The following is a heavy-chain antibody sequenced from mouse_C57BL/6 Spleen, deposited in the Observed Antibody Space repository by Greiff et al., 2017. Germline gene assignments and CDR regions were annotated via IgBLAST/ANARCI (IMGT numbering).Heavy chain of an antibody. V-gene: IGHV1-82*01. J-gene: IGHJ4*01. D-gene: IGHD2-3*01. Sequence: QVQLQQSGPELVKPGASVKISCKASGYAFSSSWMNWVKQRPGKGLEWIGRIYPGDGDTNYNGKFKGKATLTEDKSSSTAYMQLSSLTSEDSAVYFCARSDGYYGNYAMDYWGQGTSVTVSS. CDR3: ARSDGYYGNYAMDY. CDR2: IYPGDGDT. CDR1: GYAFSSSW.